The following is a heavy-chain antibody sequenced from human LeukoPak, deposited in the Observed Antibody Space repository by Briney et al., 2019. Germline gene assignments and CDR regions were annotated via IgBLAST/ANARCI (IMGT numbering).Heavy chain of an antibody. Sequence: GGSLTLSCAASGFTFSSYWMHWVRQTPGKGLVWVSRIKSGGSTIYADSVKGRFTISRDNARNTLYLQLNSLRVEDTAMYYCARAVTYFYGSVTYDWFDPWGQGTLVTVSS. D-gene: IGHD3-10*01. J-gene: IGHJ5*02. CDR2: IKSGGST. CDR1: GFTFSSYW. V-gene: IGHV3-74*01. CDR3: ARAVTYFYGSVTYDWFDP.